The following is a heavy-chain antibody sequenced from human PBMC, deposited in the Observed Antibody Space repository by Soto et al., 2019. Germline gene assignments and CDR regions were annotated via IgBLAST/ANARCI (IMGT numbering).Heavy chain of an antibody. V-gene: IGHV3-33*03. CDR3: AKPSNDFWSGYYHPFDY. CDR2: IWYDGSLE. D-gene: IGHD3-3*01. CDR1: GFSFSSFG. J-gene: IGHJ4*02. Sequence: QVPLVESGGGVVQPGRSLRLSCAASGFSFSSFGMHWVRQAPGKGLEWVAIIWYDGSLEYYADSVKGRFTISRDNSTNPRYLQMNRLRVADTAAYYCAKPSNDFWSGYYHPFDYWGQGTLVTVSS.